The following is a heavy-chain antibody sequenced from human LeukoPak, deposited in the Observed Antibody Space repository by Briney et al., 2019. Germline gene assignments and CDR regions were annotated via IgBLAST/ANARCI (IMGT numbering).Heavy chain of an antibody. CDR1: GFTFSTYS. D-gene: IGHD6-19*01. CDR2: ISGSSNTI. Sequence: PGGSLRLSCAASGFTFSTYSLNWVRQAPGKGLEWVSYISGSSNTIYYADSVKGRFTISRDNAKNSPYLQMNSLRAEDTAVYYCIVLAVTGTLGFDYWGQGTLVTVSS. J-gene: IGHJ4*02. V-gene: IGHV3-48*01. CDR3: IVLAVTGTLGFDY.